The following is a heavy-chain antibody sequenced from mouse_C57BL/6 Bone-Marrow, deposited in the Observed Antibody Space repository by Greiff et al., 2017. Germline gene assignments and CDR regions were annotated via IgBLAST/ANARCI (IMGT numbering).Heavy chain of an antibody. CDR1: GFPFSSYG. D-gene: IGHD1-1*01. J-gene: IGHJ3*01. V-gene: IGHV5-6*01. CDR3: ARGGLRAAWFAY. Sequence: EVKLVESGGDLVKPGGSLKLSCAASGFPFSSYGMSWVRQTPDKRLEWVATISSGGSYTYYPDSVKGRFTISRDNAKNPLYLQMSSLKSEDTAMYYCARGGLRAAWFAYWGQGTLVTVSA. CDR2: ISSGGSYT.